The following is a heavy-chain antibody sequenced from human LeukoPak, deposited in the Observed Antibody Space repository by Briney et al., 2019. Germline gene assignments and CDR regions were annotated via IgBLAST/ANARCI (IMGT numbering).Heavy chain of an antibody. CDR2: INHSGST. J-gene: IGHJ5*02. CDR1: GGSFSGYY. V-gene: IGHV4-34*01. CDR3: ARGRARGYCGGDCRYLVPFDP. D-gene: IGHD2-21*02. Sequence: SETLSLTCAVYGGSFSGYYWSWIRQPPGKGLEWIGEINHSGSTNYNPSLKSRLTISVDTSKDQFSLKLSSVTAADTAVYYCARGRARGYCGGDCRYLVPFDPWGQGTLVTVSS.